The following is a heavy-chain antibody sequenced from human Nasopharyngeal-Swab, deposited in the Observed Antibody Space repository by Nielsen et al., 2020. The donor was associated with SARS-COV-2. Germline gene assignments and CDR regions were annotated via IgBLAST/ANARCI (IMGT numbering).Heavy chain of an antibody. CDR1: GFTFSSFG. CDR3: ARTYYYGSGDYMDV. CDR2: IAHDASNE. D-gene: IGHD3-10*01. J-gene: IGHJ6*03. Sequence: GESLKISCAASGFTFSSFGMHWVRQAPGKGLEWVAFIAHDASNEYYGDSVKGRFSISRDNSKNTLYLQMNSLRAEDTAVYYCARTYYYGSGDYMDVWGKGTTVTVSS. V-gene: IGHV3-30*03.